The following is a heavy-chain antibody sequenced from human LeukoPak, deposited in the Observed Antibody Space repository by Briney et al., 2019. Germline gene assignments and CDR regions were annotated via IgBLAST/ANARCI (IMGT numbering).Heavy chain of an antibody. V-gene: IGHV4-39*01. CDR1: GASISRSDYF. J-gene: IGHJ4*02. D-gene: IGHD4-17*01. Sequence: PSETLSLTCTVSGASISRSDYFWGWIRQPPGKGLEWIGSIYYSGSTYYSPSLKGRVTISVDTSKNQFSLKLNSVTAADTAVYYCARSSEYGDPFNYWGQGTLVTVS. CDR2: IYYSGST. CDR3: ARSSEYGDPFNY.